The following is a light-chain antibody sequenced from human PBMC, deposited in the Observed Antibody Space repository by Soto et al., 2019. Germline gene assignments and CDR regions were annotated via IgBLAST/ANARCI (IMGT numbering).Light chain of an antibody. CDR3: CSHAGDHVV. CDR2: EGS. V-gene: IGLV2-23*01. J-gene: IGLJ2*01. CDR1: SSDIGSYKF. Sequence: QSALTQPASVSGSPGQSITISCTGTSSDIGSYKFVSWYQQHAGKAPKLMTYEGSKRPSGVSDRFSASKSGNTASLPISGLQADDEADYYCCSHAGDHVVFGGGTKLTVL.